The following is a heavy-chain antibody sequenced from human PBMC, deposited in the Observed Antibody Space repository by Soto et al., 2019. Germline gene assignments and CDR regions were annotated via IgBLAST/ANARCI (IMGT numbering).Heavy chain of an antibody. CDR1: GGSISSYY. V-gene: IGHV4-59*01. J-gene: IGHJ3*02. D-gene: IGHD3-22*01. Sequence: SETLSVTCPVSGGSISSYYWSWIRQPPGKGLEWIGYIYYSGSTDYNPSLKSRVTISVDTSKNQFSLKLSSVTAADTAVYYCARGLISGYYLYDAFDIWGQGTMVTVSS. CDR2: IYYSGST. CDR3: ARGLISGYYLYDAFDI.